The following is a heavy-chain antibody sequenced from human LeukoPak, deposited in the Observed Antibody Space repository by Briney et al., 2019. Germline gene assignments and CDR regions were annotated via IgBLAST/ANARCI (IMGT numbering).Heavy chain of an antibody. Sequence: TGTSLRLSCAASGFTFRSYGMHWVRQAPGKGLEWVAVILYDGSKKYYADSVKGRFTISRDNSKNTLYLQMNSLRAEDTAVYYCAKDRIAAAGTQIFDYWGQGTLVTVSS. J-gene: IGHJ4*02. CDR1: GFTFRSYG. V-gene: IGHV3-30*18. CDR3: AKDRIAAAGTQIFDY. D-gene: IGHD6-13*01. CDR2: ILYDGSKK.